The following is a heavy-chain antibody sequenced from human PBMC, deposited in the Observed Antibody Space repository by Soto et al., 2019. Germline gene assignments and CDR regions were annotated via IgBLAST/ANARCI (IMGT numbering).Heavy chain of an antibody. D-gene: IGHD4-4*01. Sequence: GGSLRLSCAASGFTFSGYSMNWVRQAPGKGLEWVSSISSRSNYIYYADSLKGRFTISRDNARNSLYLQMNSLRAEDTAVYYCARDPSGEMATVFTYFDYWGQGTLVTVSS. CDR1: GFTFSGYS. J-gene: IGHJ4*02. V-gene: IGHV3-21*01. CDR2: ISSRSNYI. CDR3: ARDPSGEMATVFTYFDY.